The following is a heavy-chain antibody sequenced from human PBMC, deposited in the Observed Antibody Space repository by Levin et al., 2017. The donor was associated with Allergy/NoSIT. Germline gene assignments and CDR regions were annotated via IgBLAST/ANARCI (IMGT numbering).Heavy chain of an antibody. CDR2: IYPGDSDT. V-gene: IGHV5-51*01. Sequence: LGESLKISCKGSGYSFTSYWIGWVRQMPGKGLEWMGIIYPGDSDTRYSPSFQGQVTISADKSISTAYLQWSSLKASDTAMYYCARRNCSSTSCYEDDYWGQGTLVTVSS. CDR1: GYSFTSYW. CDR3: ARRNCSSTSCYEDDY. J-gene: IGHJ4*02. D-gene: IGHD2-2*01.